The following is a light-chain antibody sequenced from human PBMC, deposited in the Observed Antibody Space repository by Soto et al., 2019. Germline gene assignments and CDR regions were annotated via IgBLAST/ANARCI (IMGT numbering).Light chain of an antibody. J-gene: IGKJ3*01. V-gene: IGKV1-39*01. CDR2: AAS. CDR1: QTISDY. CDR3: QQSYSTLT. Sequence: EIQMTQSPSSLSASVGSRVTISCRTSQTISDYLKWYQHKPGKAPKLLISAASSLQSGVPSRFRGSGSGTDFTLTISSLQPDDLATYYCQQSYSTLTFGPGTKVDI.